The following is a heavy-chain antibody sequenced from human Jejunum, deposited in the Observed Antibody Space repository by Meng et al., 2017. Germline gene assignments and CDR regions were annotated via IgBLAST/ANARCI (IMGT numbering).Heavy chain of an antibody. CDR2: IHHSGST. V-gene: IGHV4-4*02. Sequence: QVQVQGPGPGRVKPSGTLSLTCAVSGGSISISDWWSWVRQPPGKGLEWIGEIHHSGSTNYNPSLKSRVTISVDKSKNQFSLKLNSVTAADTAVYYCAREWSGSYRHFNYWGQGTLVTVSS. CDR3: AREWSGSYRHFNY. D-gene: IGHD1-26*01. J-gene: IGHJ4*02. CDR1: GGSISISDW.